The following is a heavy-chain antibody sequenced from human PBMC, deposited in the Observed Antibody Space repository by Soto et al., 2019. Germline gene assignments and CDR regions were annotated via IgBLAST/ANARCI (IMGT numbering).Heavy chain of an antibody. CDR3: ARDKSGIAVAGTWFDP. J-gene: IGHJ5*02. CDR1: GGTLSSYA. Sequence: ASVKVSCKASGGTLSSYAISWVRQAPGQGLEWMGGIIPIFGTANYAQKFQGRVTITADESTSTAYMELSSLRSEDTAVYYCARDKSGIAVAGTWFDPWGQGTLVTVSS. CDR2: IIPIFGTA. V-gene: IGHV1-69*13. D-gene: IGHD6-19*01.